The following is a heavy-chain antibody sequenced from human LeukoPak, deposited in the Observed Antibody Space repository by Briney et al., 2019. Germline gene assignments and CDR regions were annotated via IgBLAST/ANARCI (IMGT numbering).Heavy chain of an antibody. CDR2: ISYDGSNK. Sequence: PGGSLRLSCAASGFTFSSYAMHWVRQAPGKGLEWVAVISYDGSNKYYADSVKGRFTISRDNSKNTLYLQMNSLRAEDTAAYCCAREGGVGYSSSWYSNAFDIWGQGTMVTVSS. CDR1: GFTFSSYA. CDR3: AREGGVGYSSSWYSNAFDI. D-gene: IGHD6-13*01. V-gene: IGHV3-30*14. J-gene: IGHJ3*02.